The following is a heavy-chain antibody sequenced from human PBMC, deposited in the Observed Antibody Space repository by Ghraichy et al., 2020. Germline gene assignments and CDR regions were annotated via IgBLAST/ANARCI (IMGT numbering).Heavy chain of an antibody. Sequence: LSLTCAASGFTFNTYTMNWVRQAPGKGLEWVSSISSSSAYIYYGDSVKGRFTISRNNAKNSLYLQMNSLRAEDTAVYYCARDGDYPRYFDLWGRGTLVTVSS. V-gene: IGHV3-21*01. CDR1: GFTFNTYT. CDR2: ISSSSAYI. CDR3: ARDGDYPRYFDL. D-gene: IGHD4-17*01. J-gene: IGHJ2*01.